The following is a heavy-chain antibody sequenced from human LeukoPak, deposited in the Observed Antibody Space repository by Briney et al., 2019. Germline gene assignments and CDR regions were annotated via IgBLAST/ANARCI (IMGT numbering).Heavy chain of an antibody. Sequence: LGGSLRLSCAASGFTFSDYYMSWIRQATGKGLEWISYISTSGTTIRYADPVKGRFTISRDDAKKSLYLQMNSLRAEDTAVYHCARVRGSYSSDYWGEGTLVTVSS. D-gene: IGHD1-26*01. CDR2: ISTSGTTI. CDR3: ARVRGSYSSDY. J-gene: IGHJ4*02. V-gene: IGHV3-11*04. CDR1: GFTFSDYY.